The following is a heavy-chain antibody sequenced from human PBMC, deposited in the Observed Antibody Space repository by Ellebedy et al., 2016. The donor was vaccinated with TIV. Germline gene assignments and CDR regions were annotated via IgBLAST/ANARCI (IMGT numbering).Heavy chain of an antibody. J-gene: IGHJ4*02. V-gene: IGHV3-48*02. CDR1: GFTFSSYS. CDR3: ARDPRRPHEYYFDY. CDR2: ISSSSGTI. Sequence: PGGSLRLSCSASGFTFSSYSMNWVRQAPGKGLEWVSSISSSSGTIFYADSVEGRFTISRDNARDSLYLQMNSLRDEDTAVYYCARDPRRPHEYYFDYWGQGTLVTVSS.